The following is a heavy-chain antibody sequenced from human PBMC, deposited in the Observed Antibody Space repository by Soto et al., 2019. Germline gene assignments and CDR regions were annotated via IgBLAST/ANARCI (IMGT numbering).Heavy chain of an antibody. Sequence: SLRLSCAASGFTFSSYGMHWVRQAPGKGLEWVAVISYDGSNKYYADSVKGRFTISRDNSKNTLYLQMNSLRAEDTAVYYCAKDHVVPAAPPGYWGQGTLVTVSS. V-gene: IGHV3-30*18. CDR1: GFTFSSYG. CDR2: ISYDGSNK. J-gene: IGHJ4*02. CDR3: AKDHVVPAAPPGY. D-gene: IGHD2-2*01.